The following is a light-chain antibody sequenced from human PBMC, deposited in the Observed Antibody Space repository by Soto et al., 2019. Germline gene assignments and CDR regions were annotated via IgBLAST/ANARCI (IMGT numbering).Light chain of an antibody. J-gene: IGKJ1*01. CDR2: KAS. CDR1: QIISSW. CDR3: EHHRRYSET. V-gene: IGKV1-5*03. Sequence: CRASQIISSWLAWYQQKPGKAPKILIYKASTLKSGVPSRFSGSGQGTEYDIGLRSLHPGGSAPPYYEHHRRYSETVGRGTKVDIK.